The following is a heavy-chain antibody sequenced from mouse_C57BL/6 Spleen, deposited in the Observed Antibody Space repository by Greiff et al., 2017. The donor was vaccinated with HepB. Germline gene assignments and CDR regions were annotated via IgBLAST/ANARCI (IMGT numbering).Heavy chain of an antibody. CDR2: IYPGDGDT. CDR3: ARSRTAQATCFAY. J-gene: IGHJ3*01. CDR1: GYAFSSSW. V-gene: IGHV1-82*01. Sequence: QVQLQQSGPELVKPGASVKISCKASGYAFSSSWMNWVKQRPGKGLEWIGRIYPGDGDTNYNGKFKGKATLTADKSSSTAYMQLSSLTSEDSAVYFCARSRTAQATCFAYWGQGTLVTVSA. D-gene: IGHD3-2*02.